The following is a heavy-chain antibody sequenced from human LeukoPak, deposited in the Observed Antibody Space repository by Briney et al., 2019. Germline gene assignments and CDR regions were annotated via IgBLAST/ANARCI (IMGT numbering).Heavy chain of an antibody. D-gene: IGHD6-13*01. CDR2: IYRGGST. CDR1: GFTVSSNY. V-gene: IGHV3-66*01. CDR3: ARGVPEGSSWFRWFDP. Sequence: GGSLRLSCAASGFTVSSNYMNWVRRAPGKGLEWVSVIYRGGSTYYADSVKGRFTISRDNSKNTVHLQMNSLRAEDTAVYYCARGVPEGSSWFRWFDPWGQGTLVTVSS. J-gene: IGHJ5*02.